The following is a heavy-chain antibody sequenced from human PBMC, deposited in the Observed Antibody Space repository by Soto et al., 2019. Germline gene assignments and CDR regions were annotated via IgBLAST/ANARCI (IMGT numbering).Heavy chain of an antibody. J-gene: IGHJ4*02. V-gene: IGHV1-24*01. CDR1: GYTLTELS. CDR2: FDPEDGET. D-gene: IGHD6-19*01. CDR3: ATDGLGMSSGWPFDY. Sequence: ASVKVSCKVSGYTLTELSMHWVRQAPGKGLEWMGGFDPEDGETIYAQKFQGRVTMTEDTSTDTAYMELSSLRSEDTAVYYCATDGLGMSSGWPFDYWGQGTLVTVSA.